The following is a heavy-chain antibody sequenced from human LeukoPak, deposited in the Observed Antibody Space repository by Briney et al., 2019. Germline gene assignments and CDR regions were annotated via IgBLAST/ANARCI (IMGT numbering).Heavy chain of an antibody. CDR2: ISAYNGNT. CDR1: GYTFTSYG. CDR3: ARELRNYDSWSGYSLFDY. Sequence: ASVKVSCKASGYTFTSYGISWVRQAPGQGLEWMGWISAYNGNTNYAQKLQGRVTMTTDTSTSTAYMELRSLRSDDTAVYYCARELRNYDSWSGYSLFDYWGQGTLVTVSS. V-gene: IGHV1-18*01. J-gene: IGHJ4*02. D-gene: IGHD3-3*01.